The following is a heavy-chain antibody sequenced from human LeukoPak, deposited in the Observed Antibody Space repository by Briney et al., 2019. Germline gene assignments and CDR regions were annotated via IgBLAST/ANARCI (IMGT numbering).Heavy chain of an antibody. J-gene: IGHJ4*02. V-gene: IGHV4-34*01. CDR2: INHSGST. D-gene: IGHD6-13*01. CDR3: AGSRLAAAGTFQNY. Sequence: PSETLSLTGAVYGGSFSGYYWSWIRQPPGKGLEWIGEINHSGSTNYNPSLKSRVTISVDTSKNQFSLKLSSVTAADTAVYYCAGSRLAAAGTFQNYWGQGTLVTVSS. CDR1: GGSFSGYY.